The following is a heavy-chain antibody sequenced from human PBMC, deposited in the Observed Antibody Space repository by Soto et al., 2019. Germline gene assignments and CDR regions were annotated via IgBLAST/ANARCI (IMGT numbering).Heavy chain of an antibody. D-gene: IGHD3-3*01. CDR3: AEIVGVVIPQTRHYGMDG. CDR1: GGTFSSYA. J-gene: IGHJ6*02. Sequence: QVQLVQSGAEVKKPGSSVKVSCKASGGTFSSYAISWVRQAPGQGLEWMGGIIPIFGTANYAQKFQGRFTMTSDESTSTAYMDLSILRSEDKAVYYSAEIVGVVIPQTRHYGMDGWGQGTTVTVSS. CDR2: IIPIFGTA. V-gene: IGHV1-69*01.